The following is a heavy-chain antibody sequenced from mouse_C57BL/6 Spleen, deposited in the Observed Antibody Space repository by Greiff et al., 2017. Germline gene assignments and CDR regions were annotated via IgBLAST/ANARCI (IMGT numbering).Heavy chain of an antibody. CDR1: GYTFTDYY. CDR3: ARADYYGSSLDY. D-gene: IGHD1-1*01. Sequence: QVQLQQSGPVLVKPGASVKMSCKASGYTFTDYYMNWVKQSHGKSLEWIGRIYPGDGDTNYNGKFKGKATLTADKSSSTAYMQLSSLTSEDSAVYFCARADYYGSSLDYWGQGTTLTVSS. V-gene: IGHV1-82*01. CDR2: IYPGDGDT. J-gene: IGHJ2*01.